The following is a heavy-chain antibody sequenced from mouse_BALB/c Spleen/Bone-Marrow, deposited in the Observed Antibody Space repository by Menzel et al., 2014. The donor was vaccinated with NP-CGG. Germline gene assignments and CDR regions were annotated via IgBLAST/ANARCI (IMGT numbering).Heavy chain of an antibody. V-gene: IGHV2-9*02. CDR2: IWAGGNT. D-gene: IGHD2-10*01. J-gene: IGHJ4*01. CDR1: GFSLTSYG. CDR3: ARDTYSGNPYALDY. Sequence: QVQLKESGPGLVAPSQSLSITCTVSGFSLTSYGVHWVRQPPGKGLEWLGVIWAGGNTNYNSALMSRLNINKDSSKSQVFLKMNSLQSDDTAMYYCARDTYSGNPYALDYWGQGTSVTVSS.